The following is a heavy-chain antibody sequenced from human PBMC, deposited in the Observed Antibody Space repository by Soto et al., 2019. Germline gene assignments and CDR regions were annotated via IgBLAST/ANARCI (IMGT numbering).Heavy chain of an antibody. CDR1: GDTFTSFG. Sequence: QVQLVQSGGELRKPGASVKVSCKASGDTFTSFGFSWVRQAPGQGLEWMGWINAFNGNTNFAQKFRGRVTMTTDTSTDTAYMELRSLRSDDTAVYYCARDDDFWSGSILHWGQGTLITVSA. D-gene: IGHD3-3*01. CDR2: INAFNGNT. CDR3: ARDDDFWSGSILH. J-gene: IGHJ4*02. V-gene: IGHV1-18*01.